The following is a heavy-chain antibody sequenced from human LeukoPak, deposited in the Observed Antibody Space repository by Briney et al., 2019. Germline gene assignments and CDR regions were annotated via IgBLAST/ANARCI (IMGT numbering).Heavy chain of an antibody. CDR1: GFTFRSFA. V-gene: IGHV3-23*01. Sequence: GGSLRLSCAASGFTFRSFAVNWVRQAPGKGVEWVSVFTGSGSGADYADSVKGRFTISRDNSQNTVHLQMTSLRAEDTAVYYCARGLQGYYDGLTGYYRGRYYFDYWGQGTLVTVSS. J-gene: IGHJ4*02. D-gene: IGHD3-9*01. CDR2: FTGSGSGA. CDR3: ARGLQGYYDGLTGYYRGRYYFDY.